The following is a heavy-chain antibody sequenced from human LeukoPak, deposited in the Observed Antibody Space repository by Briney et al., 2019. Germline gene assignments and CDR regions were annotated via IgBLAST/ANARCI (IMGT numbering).Heavy chain of an antibody. CDR2: ISSNEITM. D-gene: IGHD2-15*01. V-gene: IGHV3-48*03. Sequence: GGSLRLSGAASGFTFSTYEMNWVRQAPGKGLEWVSYISSNEITMYYADSVKGRFTISRDNAKNSLYLQMNSLRAEDTAVYYCARARYCSGANCYRSFDYWGQGTLVTVSS. CDR1: GFTFSTYE. J-gene: IGHJ4*02. CDR3: ARARYCSGANCYRSFDY.